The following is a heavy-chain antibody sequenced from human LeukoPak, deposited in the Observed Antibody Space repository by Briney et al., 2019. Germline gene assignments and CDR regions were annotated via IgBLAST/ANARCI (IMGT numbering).Heavy chain of an antibody. V-gene: IGHV3-7*01. CDR3: ARDTDGSLDY. CDR1: GFTFSTYW. CDR2: IKHDGSEK. Sequence: GGSLRLSCVASGFTFSTYWMSWARQAPGKGLEWVANIKHDGSEKYYVDSVKGRFIISRDNAKNSLFLEMNSLRADDTAVYYCARDTDGSLDYWGQGTLVTVAS. D-gene: IGHD1-26*01. J-gene: IGHJ4*02.